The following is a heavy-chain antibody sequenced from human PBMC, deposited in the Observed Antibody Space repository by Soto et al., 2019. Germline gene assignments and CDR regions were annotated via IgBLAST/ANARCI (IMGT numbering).Heavy chain of an antibody. Sequence: QVQLVESGGGVVQPGRSLRLSCAASGFTFSSYAMHWVRQAPGKGLEWVAVISYDESNKYYADSVKGRFTISRDNSKNTLYLQMNSLRAEDTAVYYCARDYDYWGQGTLVTVSS. CDR3: ARDYDY. CDR2: ISYDESNK. V-gene: IGHV3-30-3*01. J-gene: IGHJ4*02. D-gene: IGHD3-3*01. CDR1: GFTFSSYA.